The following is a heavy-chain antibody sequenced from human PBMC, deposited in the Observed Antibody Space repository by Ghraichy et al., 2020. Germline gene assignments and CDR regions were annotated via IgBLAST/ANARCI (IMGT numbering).Heavy chain of an antibody. CDR2: ISWNSGSI. V-gene: IGHV3-9*01. J-gene: IGHJ4*02. D-gene: IGHD7-27*01. CDR1: GFTFDDYA. CDR3: AKEPRGLTGVSY. Sequence: GGSLRLSCAASGFTFDDYAMHWVRQAPGKGLEWVSGISWNSGSIGYADSVKGRFTISRDNAKNSLYLQMNSLRAEDTALYYCAKEPRGLTGVSYWGQGTLVTVSS.